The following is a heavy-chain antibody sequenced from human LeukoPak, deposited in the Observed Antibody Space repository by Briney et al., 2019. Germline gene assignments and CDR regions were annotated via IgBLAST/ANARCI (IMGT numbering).Heavy chain of an antibody. CDR1: GFTFSDYW. J-gene: IGHJ4*01. D-gene: IGHD6-13*01. CDR2: INQNGREK. Sequence: GGSLRLSCAVSGFTFSDYWMNWVRQAPGKGLEWVASINQNGREKSYVDSVKGRFTISRDNPKNSVHLQMSSLRAEDTAVYYCARDGTAPGLYFDLWGQGTLVTVSS. CDR3: ARDGTAPGLYFDL. V-gene: IGHV3-7*01.